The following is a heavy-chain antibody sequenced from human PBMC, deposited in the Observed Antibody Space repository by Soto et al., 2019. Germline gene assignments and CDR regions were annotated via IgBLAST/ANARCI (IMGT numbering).Heavy chain of an antibody. CDR1: GYTFTSYG. J-gene: IGHJ6*02. CDR3: ARRAPPMDV. CDR2: ISAYNGNT. V-gene: IGHV1-18*01. Sequence: GVSVKLSCKDSGYTFTSYGMSWVRQAPGQGLEWMGWISAYNGNTKYAQQLQGRVTMTTDTSTSTAYMELRSLRSDDTAVYFCARRAPPMDVWGQGTTVTVS.